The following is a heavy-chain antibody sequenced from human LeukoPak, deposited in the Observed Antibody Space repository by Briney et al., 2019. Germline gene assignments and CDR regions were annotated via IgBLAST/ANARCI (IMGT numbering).Heavy chain of an antibody. D-gene: IGHD3-3*01. Sequence: SETLSLTCAVSGDSVSSDNWWSWLRQPPGKGLEWIGEIYHDGSTNYNPSLKSRVTISVDKLKNQFSMNLRSVTAADTAVYYCASSGYYAPHPWGQGTLVTVSS. V-gene: IGHV4-4*02. CDR2: IYHDGST. J-gene: IGHJ5*02. CDR1: GDSVSSDNW. CDR3: ASSGYYAPHP.